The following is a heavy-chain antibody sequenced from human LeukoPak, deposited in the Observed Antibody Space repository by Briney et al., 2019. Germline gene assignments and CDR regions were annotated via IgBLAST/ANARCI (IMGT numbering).Heavy chain of an antibody. J-gene: IGHJ3*02. CDR2: IVVGSGNT. CDR3: AASTVLRFLEWPPGFYI. CDR1: GFTFTSSA. Sequence: SVKVSCKASGFTFTSSAMQWVRQARGQRLEWIGWIVVGSGNTNYAQKFQERVTITRDMSTSTAYMELSSLRSEDTAVYYCAASTVLRFLEWPPGFYIWGQGTMVTVSS. D-gene: IGHD3-3*01. V-gene: IGHV1-58*02.